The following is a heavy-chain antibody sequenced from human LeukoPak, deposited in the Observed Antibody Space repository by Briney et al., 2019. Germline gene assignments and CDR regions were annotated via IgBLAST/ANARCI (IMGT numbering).Heavy chain of an antibody. J-gene: IGHJ4*02. CDR2: IYYSGST. CDR3: ARVASGSLLR. CDR1: GGSISSYY. D-gene: IGHD1-26*01. V-gene: IGHV4-59*01. Sequence: SETLSLTCTVSGGSISSYYWSWIRQPPGKGLGWIGYIYYSGSTNYNPSLKSRVTISVDTSKNQFSLKLSSVTAADTAVYYCARVASGSLLRWGQGTLVTVSS.